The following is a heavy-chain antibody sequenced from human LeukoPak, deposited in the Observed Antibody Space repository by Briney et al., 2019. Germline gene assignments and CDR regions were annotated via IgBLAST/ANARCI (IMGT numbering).Heavy chain of an antibody. CDR2: MNPNSGNT. Sequence: ASVKVSCKASGYTFTSYDINWVRQATGQGLEWMGWMNPNSGNTGYAQKFQGRVTMTRNTSISTAYMELSSLRSEDTAVYYCASHRMGYSSGRDAFDIWGQGTMVTVSS. D-gene: IGHD6-19*01. CDR1: GYTFTSYD. V-gene: IGHV1-8*01. J-gene: IGHJ3*02. CDR3: ASHRMGYSSGRDAFDI.